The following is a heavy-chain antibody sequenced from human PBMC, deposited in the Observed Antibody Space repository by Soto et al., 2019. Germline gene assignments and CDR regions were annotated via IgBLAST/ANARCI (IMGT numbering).Heavy chain of an antibody. CDR2: IYYSGST. D-gene: IGHD2-15*01. Sequence: SETLSLTCTVSGGSISSGGYYWSWIRQHPGKGLEWIGYIYYSGSTYYNPSLKSRATISVDTSKNQFSLKLSSVTAADTAVYYCARDQCSGGSCSLGTNWFDPWGQGTLVTVSS. CDR1: GGSISSGGYY. CDR3: ARDQCSGGSCSLGTNWFDP. J-gene: IGHJ5*02. V-gene: IGHV4-31*03.